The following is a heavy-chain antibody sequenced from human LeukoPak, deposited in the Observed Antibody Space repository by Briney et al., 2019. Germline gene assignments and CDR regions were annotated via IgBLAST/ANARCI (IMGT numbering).Heavy chain of an antibody. CDR3: AKDRDDYGDY. Sequence: GGSLRLSCAASGFAFSSYAMAWVRQAPGKGLEWVSLISGSGGSTYYADSVKGRFTISRDNSKNTLYLQMNSLRAEDTAVYYCAKDRDDYGDYWGQGTLVTVSS. D-gene: IGHD5-24*01. V-gene: IGHV3-23*01. J-gene: IGHJ4*02. CDR1: GFAFSSYA. CDR2: ISGSGGST.